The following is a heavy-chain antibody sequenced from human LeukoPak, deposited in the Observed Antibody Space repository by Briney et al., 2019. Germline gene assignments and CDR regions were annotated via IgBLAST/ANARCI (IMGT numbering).Heavy chain of an antibody. CDR2: ISSSSSYI. V-gene: IGHV3-21*01. Sequence: PGGSLRLSCAASGFTFSSYSMNWVRQAPGKGLEWVSSISSSSSYIYYADSVKGRFTISRDNAKNSLYLQMNSLRAEDTAVYYCARVYYYDSSGYYTAHFFDYWGQGTLVTVSS. D-gene: IGHD3-22*01. J-gene: IGHJ4*02. CDR1: GFTFSSYS. CDR3: ARVYYYDSSGYYTAHFFDY.